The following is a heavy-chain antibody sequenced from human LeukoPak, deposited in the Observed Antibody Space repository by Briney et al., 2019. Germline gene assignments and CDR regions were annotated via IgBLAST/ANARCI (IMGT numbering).Heavy chain of an antibody. V-gene: IGHV3-23*01. CDR1: GFTFVGYA. Sequence: GGSLRLSCAASGFTFVGYAMNWVRQAPGKGLEWVSAISGSGDVSYYADSVKGRFTISRDNSKNTLYLQMNSLRAEDTAAYYCAKVGGSSGYYYAFDYWGQGTLVTVSS. CDR2: ISGSGDVS. D-gene: IGHD3-22*01. CDR3: AKVGGSSGYYYAFDY. J-gene: IGHJ4*02.